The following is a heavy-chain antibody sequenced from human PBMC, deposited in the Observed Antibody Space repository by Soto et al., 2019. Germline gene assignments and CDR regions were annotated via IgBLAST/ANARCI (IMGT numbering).Heavy chain of an antibody. J-gene: IGHJ4*02. D-gene: IGHD3-3*01. CDR2: IWYDGSNE. V-gene: IGHV3-33*01. CDR3: ARDGDGSLHYFDF. Sequence: QVHLVESGGGVVQPGRSLRLSCAASGFTFSSYGMHWVRQAPGKGLEWVAVIWYDGSNEYYVDSVMGRFTISRDNSKNTLYLQMDSLRAEDTAIYYCARDGDGSLHYFDFWGPGTLVTVSS. CDR1: GFTFSSYG.